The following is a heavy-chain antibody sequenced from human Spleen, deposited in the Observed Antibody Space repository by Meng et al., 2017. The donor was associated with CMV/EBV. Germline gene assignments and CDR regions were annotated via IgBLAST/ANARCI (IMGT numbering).Heavy chain of an antibody. V-gene: IGHV3-7*01. J-gene: IGHJ3*01. CDR3: ARDRFMCGGDCYPS. CDR1: GFTFSSYA. Sequence: ETLSLTCAASGFTFSSYAMHWVRQAPGKGLEWVANIKQDGSEKYYVDSVKGRFTISRDNAKKSLYLQMNSLRAEDTAVYYCARDRFMCGGDCYPSWGQGTMVTVSS. CDR2: IKQDGSEK. D-gene: IGHD2-21*01.